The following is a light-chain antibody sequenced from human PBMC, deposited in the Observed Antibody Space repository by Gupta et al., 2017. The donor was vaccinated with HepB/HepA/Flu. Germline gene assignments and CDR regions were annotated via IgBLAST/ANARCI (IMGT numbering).Light chain of an antibody. CDR1: SFNIGSNP. J-gene: IGLJ2*01. CDR3: AASDDSRNGVV. V-gene: IGLV1-44*01. Sequence: QSVLTQPPSASGTPGPRVTISCSGSSFNIGSNPVSWYQHPPETAPKLLIYTYDTRPSGVPARFSGSKCGTSATITITGLQAEDEADYYCAASDDSRNGVVFGGGTKLTVL. CDR2: TYD.